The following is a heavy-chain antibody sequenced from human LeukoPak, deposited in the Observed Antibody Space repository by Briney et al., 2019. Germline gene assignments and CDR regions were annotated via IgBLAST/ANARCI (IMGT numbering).Heavy chain of an antibody. CDR2: IYYSGST. CDR3: ARYSSGWAIDAFDI. J-gene: IGHJ3*02. CDR1: GGSISSYY. Sequence: SETLSLTCTVSGGSISSYYWSWIRQPPGKGLEWIGYIYYSGSTNYNPSLNPSLKSRVTISVDASKNQFSLKLSSVTAADTAVYYRARYSSGWAIDAFDIWGQGTMVTVSS. D-gene: IGHD6-19*01. V-gene: IGHV4-59*01.